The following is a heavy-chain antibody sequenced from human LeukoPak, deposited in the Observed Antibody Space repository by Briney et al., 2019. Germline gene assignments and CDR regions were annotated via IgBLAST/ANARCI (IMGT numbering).Heavy chain of an antibody. J-gene: IGHJ4*02. CDR3: ARSDDYGDYLVDY. CDR2: IYSGGST. CDR1: GLTVSSNY. D-gene: IGHD4-17*01. V-gene: IGHV3-53*01. Sequence: GGSLRLSCAASGLTVSSNYMGWVRQAPGKGLEWVSVIYSGGSTYYADSMKGRFTTSRDNAKNSLYLQMNSLRAEDTAVYYCARSDDYGDYLVDYWGQGTLVTVSS.